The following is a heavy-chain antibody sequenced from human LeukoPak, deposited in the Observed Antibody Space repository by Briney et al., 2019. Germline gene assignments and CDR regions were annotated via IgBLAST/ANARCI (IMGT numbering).Heavy chain of an antibody. V-gene: IGHV4-59*01. CDR2: IYYSGST. Sequence: SETLSLTCTVSGGSISSYYWSWIRQPPGKGLEWIGYIYYSGSTNYNPSLKSLVTISVDTSKNQFSLKLSSVTAADTAVYYCARAPITDTGYSYGLWNFVFDHWGQGTLVTVSS. J-gene: IGHJ5*02. CDR3: ARAPITDTGYSYGLWNFVFDH. CDR1: GGSISSYY. D-gene: IGHD5-18*01.